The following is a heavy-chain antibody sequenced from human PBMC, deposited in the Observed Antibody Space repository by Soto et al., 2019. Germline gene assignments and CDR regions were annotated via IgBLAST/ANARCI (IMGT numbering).Heavy chain of an antibody. CDR3: AREGTGTTISVYYYYSGMDV. CDR1: GDSVSSNSAA. CDR2: TYYRSKWYN. J-gene: IGHJ6*02. V-gene: IGHV6-1*01. Sequence: SQTLSLTCAISGDSVSSNSAAWNWIRQSPSRGLEWLGRTYYRSKWYNDYAVSVKSRITINPDTSKNQFSLQLNSVTPEDTAVYYCAREGTGTTISVYYYYSGMDVWGQGATVTVSS. D-gene: IGHD1-7*01.